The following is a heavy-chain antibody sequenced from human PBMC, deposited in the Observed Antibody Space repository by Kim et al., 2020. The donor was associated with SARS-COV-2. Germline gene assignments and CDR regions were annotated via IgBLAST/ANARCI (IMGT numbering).Heavy chain of an antibody. CDR3: AREVIHYYGSGSYVV. J-gene: IGHJ6*02. CDR1: GFTFSSYW. V-gene: IGHV3-7*01. D-gene: IGHD3-10*01. CDR2: IKQDGSEK. Sequence: GGSLRLSCAASGFTFSSYWMSWVRQAPGNGLEWVANIKQDGSEKYYVDSVKGRFTISRDNAKNSLYLQMNSLRAEDTAVYYCAREVIHYYGSGSYVVWGQGTTVTVSS.